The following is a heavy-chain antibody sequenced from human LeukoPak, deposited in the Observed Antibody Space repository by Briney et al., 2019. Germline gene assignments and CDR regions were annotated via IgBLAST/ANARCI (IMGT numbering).Heavy chain of an antibody. CDR1: GFTFSSFG. V-gene: IGHV3-33*01. CDR2: IWYDGSEK. CDR3: ARGGNAFDI. D-gene: IGHD1-14*01. Sequence: GKSLRLSCAASGFTFSSFGMHWVRQAPGKGLEWVAVIWYDGSEKFYADSVKGRFTISRDNSKNTLYLQMNSLRVEDTAAYHCARGGNAFDIWGQGTVVTVSS. J-gene: IGHJ3*02.